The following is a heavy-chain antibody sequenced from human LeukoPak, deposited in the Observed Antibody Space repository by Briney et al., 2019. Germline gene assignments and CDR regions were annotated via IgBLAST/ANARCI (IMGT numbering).Heavy chain of an antibody. V-gene: IGHV1-24*01. D-gene: IGHD3-3*01. CDR1: GNSLSELS. Sequence: ASVTVSCKVSGNSLSELSIQWVRQAPGKGLECMGGFDPEEAKMVYAQNFQGRVTMTEDTSTQTAYMGLSGLTSDDTAVYYCTTRSGDFWSGFVKWGHETLVTVSS. CDR3: TTRSGDFWSGFVK. J-gene: IGHJ4*01. CDR2: FDPEEAKM.